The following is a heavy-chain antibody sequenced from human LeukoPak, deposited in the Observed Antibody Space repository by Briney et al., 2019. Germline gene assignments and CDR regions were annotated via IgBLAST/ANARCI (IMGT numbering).Heavy chain of an antibody. CDR1: GFTFSTYL. D-gene: IGHD6-13*01. J-gene: IGHJ5*01. CDR3: ASDRPSSSWYDS. Sequence: GGSLRLSCAASGFTFSTYLMTWVRQAPGKGLEWVANIKQDGREKYYVDSVKGRFTISRDNTKNSLYLQMNSLRAEDTAVYYCASDRPSSSWYDSWGQGPLVTVPS. V-gene: IGHV3-7*01. CDR2: IKQDGREK.